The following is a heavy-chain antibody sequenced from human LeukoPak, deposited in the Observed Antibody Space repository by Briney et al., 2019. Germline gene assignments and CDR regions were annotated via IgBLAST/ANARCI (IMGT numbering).Heavy chain of an antibody. CDR2: INQDGSES. Sequence: GGSLRLSCAASGFTFSDYWMSWLRQAPGQGLEWVAKINQDGSESYYVDFVKGRFTISRDNTKTSLYLQMNSLRPEDTAVYYCARDSKSVPSSTSCSFFDYWGQGTLVTVSS. J-gene: IGHJ4*02. D-gene: IGHD2-2*01. CDR1: GFTFSDYW. CDR3: ARDSKSVPSSTSCSFFDY. V-gene: IGHV3-7*01.